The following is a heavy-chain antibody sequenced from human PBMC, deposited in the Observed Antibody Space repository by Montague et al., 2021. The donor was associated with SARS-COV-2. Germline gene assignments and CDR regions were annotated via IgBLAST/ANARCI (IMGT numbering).Heavy chain of an antibody. D-gene: IGHD3-3*01. Sequence: SLRLSCAASGFTFSGTYSMNWVRQAPGKGLEWVAFISSSSSTIYYADSVKGRFTVSRDNAKNSLYLQMNSLRDEDTAVYYCAGNTIHGYFDYWGQGTLVTVSS. CDR3: AGNTIHGYFDY. CDR1: GFTFSGTYS. J-gene: IGHJ4*02. CDR2: ISSSSSTI. V-gene: IGHV3-48*02.